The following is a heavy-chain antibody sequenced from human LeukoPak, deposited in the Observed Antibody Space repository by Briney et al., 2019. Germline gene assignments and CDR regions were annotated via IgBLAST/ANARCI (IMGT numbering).Heavy chain of an antibody. CDR1: GYSFTSYW. CDR3: ARAYDSSGYYFYY. CDR2: IYPGDSDT. D-gene: IGHD3-22*01. V-gene: IGHV5-51*01. J-gene: IGHJ4*02. Sequence: GESLKISCKGSGYSFTSYWIGWVRQMPGKGLEWMGIIYPGDSDTRYSPSYQGQVTISADKSISTAYLQWSSLKASDTAMYYCARAYDSSGYYFYYRGQETLVTVSS.